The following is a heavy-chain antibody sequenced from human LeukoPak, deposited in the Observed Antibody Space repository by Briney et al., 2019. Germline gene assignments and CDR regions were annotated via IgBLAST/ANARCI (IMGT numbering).Heavy chain of an antibody. V-gene: IGHV4-59*01. CDR1: GGSMSYY. J-gene: IGHJ6*03. Sequence: PSETLSLTCTVSGGSMSYYWSWVRQPLGKGLEWIGHIYHSGHTYYNPSFQSRVSISLDTSNNRFSLKLASVTAADTAVYYCARLDVDSDFYYFMDVWGKGTTVAVSS. D-gene: IGHD5-12*01. CDR3: ARLDVDSDFYYFMDV. CDR2: IYHSGHT.